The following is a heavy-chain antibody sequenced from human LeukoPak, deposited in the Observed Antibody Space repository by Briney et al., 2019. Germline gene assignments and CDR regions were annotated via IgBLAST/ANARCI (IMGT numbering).Heavy chain of an antibody. V-gene: IGHV4-39*01. D-gene: IGHD3-10*01. CDR1: GGSINSSSSYY. CDR3: ARLPMAMGVFDY. Sequence: SETLSLTYAVSGGSINSSSSYYWGWIRQPPGEGLEWIGSIYYSGSTYHNPSLKSRVTISVDTSKNQFSLKLSSVTAADTAVYYCARLPMAMGVFDYWGQGTLVTVSS. J-gene: IGHJ4*02. CDR2: IYYSGST.